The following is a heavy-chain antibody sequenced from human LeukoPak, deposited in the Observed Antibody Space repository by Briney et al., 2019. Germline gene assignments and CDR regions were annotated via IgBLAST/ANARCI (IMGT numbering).Heavy chain of an antibody. CDR3: ARAVEPTVPTGAFDI. V-gene: IGHV1-69*04. J-gene: IGHJ3*02. D-gene: IGHD4-17*01. Sequence: SVKVSCKASGGTFSSYAISWVRQAPAQGLEWMGRIIPIFGIANYAQKFQGRVTITADKSTSTAYMELSSLRSEDTAVYYCARAVEPTVPTGAFDIWGQGTMVTVSS. CDR1: GGTFSSYA. CDR2: IIPIFGIA.